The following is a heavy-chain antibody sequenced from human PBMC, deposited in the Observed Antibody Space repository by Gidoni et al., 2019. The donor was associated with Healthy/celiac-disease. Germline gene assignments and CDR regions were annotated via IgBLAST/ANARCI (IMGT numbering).Heavy chain of an antibody. V-gene: IGHV1-69*01. D-gene: IGHD2-15*01. CDR1: GGTFSSYA. Sequence: QVQLVQSGAEVKKPGSSVKVSCKASGGTFSSYAISWVRQAPGQGLEWMGGIIPIFGTAKYAKKFQGRVTSTADESTSTAYMELSSLRSEDTAVYYCARVRTSNCSGGSCYESADYYYYGMDVWGQGTTVTVSS. J-gene: IGHJ6*02. CDR2: IIPIFGTA. CDR3: ARVRTSNCSGGSCYESADYYYYGMDV.